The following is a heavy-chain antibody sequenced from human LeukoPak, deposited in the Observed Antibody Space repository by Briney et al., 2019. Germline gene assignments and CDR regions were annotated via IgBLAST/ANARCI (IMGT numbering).Heavy chain of an antibody. V-gene: IGHV3-30*04. CDR1: GFTFSSYA. D-gene: IGHD1-7*01. CDR3: AKAHDDWNYVYFRH. Sequence: GGSLRLSCAASGFTFSSYAMLWVRQAPGKGLEWVTVISHDGTIKYHADSVKGRFSISRDISKNTLFLQMDSLRVEDTAIYYCAKAHDDWNYVYFRHWGQGTPVTVSS. CDR2: ISHDGTIK. J-gene: IGHJ1*01.